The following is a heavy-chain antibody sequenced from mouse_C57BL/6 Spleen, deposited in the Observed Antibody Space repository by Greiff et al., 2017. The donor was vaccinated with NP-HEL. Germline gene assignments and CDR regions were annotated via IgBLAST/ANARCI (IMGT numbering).Heavy chain of an antibody. J-gene: IGHJ1*03. CDR1: GFTFSDYY. CDR3: ARYYYGLNWYFDV. D-gene: IGHD1-1*01. Sequence: EVKLVESGGGLVQPGGSLKLSCAASGFTFSDYYMYWVRQTPEKRLEWVAYISNGGGSTYYPDTVKGRFTISRDNAKNTLYLQMSRLKSEDTAMYYCARYYYGLNWYFDVWGTGTTVTVSS. V-gene: IGHV5-12*01. CDR2: ISNGGGST.